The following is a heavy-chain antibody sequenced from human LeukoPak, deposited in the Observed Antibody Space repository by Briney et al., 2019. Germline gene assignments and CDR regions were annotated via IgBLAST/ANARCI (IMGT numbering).Heavy chain of an antibody. V-gene: IGHV4-59*11. D-gene: IGHD6-13*01. J-gene: IGHJ4*02. Sequence: SETLSLTCTVSGGSISSHYWSWIRQPSGKGLEWIGYIYYSGSTNYNPSLKSRVTISVDTSKNQFSLKLSSVTAADTAVYYCVRVSYQSRSSWFYFDYWGQGTLVTVSS. CDR1: GGSISSHY. CDR3: VRVSYQSRSSWFYFDY. CDR2: IYYSGST.